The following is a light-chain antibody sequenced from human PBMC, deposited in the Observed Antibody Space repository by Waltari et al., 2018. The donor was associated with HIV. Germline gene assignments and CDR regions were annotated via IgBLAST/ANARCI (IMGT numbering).Light chain of an antibody. CDR1: QNVDDK. Sequence: DILLTQYPATISVSPGGRVTVSCRASQNVDDKLAWYQQKPGQSPRLLIYHTSVRAAGVPTRFGGAGSATNFTLTITSLQSEDFALYFCQQYHHWPPLTFGGGSRVELK. CDR2: HTS. J-gene: IGKJ4*01. CDR3: QQYHHWPPLT. V-gene: IGKV3D-15*01.